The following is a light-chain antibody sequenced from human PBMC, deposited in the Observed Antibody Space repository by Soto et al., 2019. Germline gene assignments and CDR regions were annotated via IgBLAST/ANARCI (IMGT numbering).Light chain of an antibody. CDR3: QHYDTSRT. J-gene: IGKJ1*01. V-gene: IGKV3-20*01. CDR2: GAS. CDR1: QSVSSSY. Sequence: EIVMTQSPATLSVSPGERATLSCRASQSVSSSYLAWYQQKPGQAPRLLIYGASSRAAGIPDRFSGSGSATDFTLTISRLEPEDFAVYYCQHYDTSRTFGQGTKVDIK.